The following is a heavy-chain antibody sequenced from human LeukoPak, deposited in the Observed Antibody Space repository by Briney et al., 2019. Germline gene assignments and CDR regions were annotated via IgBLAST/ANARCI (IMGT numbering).Heavy chain of an antibody. CDR3: TRGGGLDV. Sequence: GGSLRLSCAASGFTFSSYWMNWARQAPGKGLEWAASINHNGNVNYYVDSVKGRFTISRDNAKNSLYLQMSNLRAEDTAVYFCTRGGGLDVWGQGATVTVSS. CDR2: INHNGNVN. J-gene: IGHJ6*02. D-gene: IGHD3-16*01. V-gene: IGHV3-7*03. CDR1: GFTFSSYW.